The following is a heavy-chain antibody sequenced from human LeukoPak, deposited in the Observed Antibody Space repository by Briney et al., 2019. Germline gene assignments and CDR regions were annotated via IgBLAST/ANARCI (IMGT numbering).Heavy chain of an antibody. CDR1: GFTFSSYA. J-gene: IGHJ4*02. CDR3: AGRRVLDASFDY. CDR2: IYSSDNT. V-gene: IGHV3-66*02. D-gene: IGHD3-16*01. Sequence: QPGGSLRLSCAASGFTFSSYAMSWVRQAPGKGLEWVSVIYSSDNTYYIDSVKGRFTISRDNSKNTLYLQMNSLRAEDTAVYYCAGRRVLDASFDYWGQGTLVTVSS.